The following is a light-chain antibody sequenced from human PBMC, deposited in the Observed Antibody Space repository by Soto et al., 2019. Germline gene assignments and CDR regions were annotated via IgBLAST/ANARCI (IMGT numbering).Light chain of an antibody. CDR2: EVS. CDR3: TSYTTANTLV. Sequence: QSALTQPASVSGSPGHSITISCTGTSDDIGAFKFVSWYQQHPGKAPKLLIYEVSRRPSGVSDRFSGSRTGNTASLTLSGLQAEDESDYYCTSYTTANTLVFGTGTKLTVL. J-gene: IGLJ1*01. V-gene: IGLV2-14*03. CDR1: SDDIGAFKF.